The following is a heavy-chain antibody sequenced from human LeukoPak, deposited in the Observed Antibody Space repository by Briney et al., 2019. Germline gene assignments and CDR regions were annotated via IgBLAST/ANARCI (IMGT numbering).Heavy chain of an antibody. CDR1: GYTFTSYD. Sequence: ASVKVSCKASGYTFTSYDINWVRQATGQGLEWMGWMNPNSGNTGYAQKFQGRVTMTRNTSISTAYMELGSLRSEDTAVYYCARGGGGSYFSSYYYYYMDVWGKGTTVTISS. J-gene: IGHJ6*03. CDR2: MNPNSGNT. CDR3: ARGGGGSYFSSYYYYYMDV. V-gene: IGHV1-8*01. D-gene: IGHD1-26*01.